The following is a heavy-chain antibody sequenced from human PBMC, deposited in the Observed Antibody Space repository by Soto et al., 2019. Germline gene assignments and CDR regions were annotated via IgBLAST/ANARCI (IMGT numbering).Heavy chain of an antibody. CDR2: IWYDGRNK. Sequence: QVQLVESGGGAVQPGTSMRLSCEASGFIFNEYAMHWVRQAPGKGLEWVTFIWYDGRNKYYEKSVRGRFTISRDNSKNLLFLQMSGLGVEDTAVYYCARARTPGFCSGGSCYALDYWGRGTLVTVSS. CDR3: ARARTPGFCSGGSCYALDY. CDR1: GFIFNEYA. J-gene: IGHJ4*02. V-gene: IGHV3-33*01. D-gene: IGHD2-15*01.